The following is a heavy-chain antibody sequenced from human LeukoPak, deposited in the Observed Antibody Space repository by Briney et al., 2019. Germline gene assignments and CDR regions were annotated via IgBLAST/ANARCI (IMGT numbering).Heavy chain of an antibody. V-gene: IGHV4-34*01. D-gene: IGHD7-27*01. CDR1: GGSFSGYY. Sequence: SSETLSLTCAVYGGSFSGYYWSWIRQPPGKGLEWIGEINHSGSTNYNPSLKSRVTISVGTSKNQFSLKLSSVTAADTAVYYCAGTGDVLRYWGQGTLVTVSS. CDR2: INHSGST. J-gene: IGHJ4*02. CDR3: AGTGDVLRY.